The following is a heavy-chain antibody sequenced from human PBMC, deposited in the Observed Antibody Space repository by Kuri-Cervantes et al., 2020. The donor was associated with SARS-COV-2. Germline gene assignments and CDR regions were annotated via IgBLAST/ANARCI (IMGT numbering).Heavy chain of an antibody. CDR2: ISWDGGST. J-gene: IGHJ4*02. Sequence: GESLKISCAASGLTFDDYTMHWVRQAPGKGLEWVSLISWDGGSTYYADSVKGRFTISRDNSKNSLYLQMNSLRTEDTALYYCAKDMTPDYGGNVDYWGQGTLVTVSS. CDR1: GLTFDDYT. CDR3: AKDMTPDYGGNVDY. V-gene: IGHV3-43*01. D-gene: IGHD4-23*01.